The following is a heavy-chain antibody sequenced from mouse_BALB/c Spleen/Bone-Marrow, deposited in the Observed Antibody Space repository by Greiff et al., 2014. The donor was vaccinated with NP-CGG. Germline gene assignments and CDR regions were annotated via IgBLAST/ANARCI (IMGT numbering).Heavy chain of an antibody. CDR2: ILPSIGRT. V-gene: IGHV15-2*02. J-gene: IGHJ2*01. D-gene: IGHD1-1*01. CDR3: ARLYGNTFDY. Sequence: VHLVESGSELRSPGSSVKLSCKDFDSEVFPITYMSWVRQKPGHGFEWIGDILPSIGRTIYGQNFADKATLDADTVSNTAYLELNGLTSEDSAIYYCARLYGNTFDYWGQGTTLTVSS. CDR1: DSEVFPITY.